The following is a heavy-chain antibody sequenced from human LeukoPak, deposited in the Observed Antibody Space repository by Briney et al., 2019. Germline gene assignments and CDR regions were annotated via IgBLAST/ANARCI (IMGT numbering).Heavy chain of an antibody. CDR1: GFTFSGYS. CDR2: ISSSSSYI. CDR3: ARDLLGYSSSSVGY. J-gene: IGHJ4*02. D-gene: IGHD6-13*01. V-gene: IGHV3-21*01. Sequence: GGSLRLSCAASGFTFSGYSMNWVRQAPGKGLEWVSSISSSSSYIYYADSVKGRFTISRDNAKNSLYLQMNSLRAEDTAVYYCARDLLGYSSSSVGYWGQGTLVTVSS.